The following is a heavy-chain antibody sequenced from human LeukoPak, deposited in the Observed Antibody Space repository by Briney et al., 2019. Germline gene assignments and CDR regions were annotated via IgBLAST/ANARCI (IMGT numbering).Heavy chain of an antibody. J-gene: IGHJ4*02. CDR1: GFTFSRYG. D-gene: IGHD3-10*01. CDR2: ISDSGGDK. CDR3: ARDGGSESYAFDY. V-gene: IGHV3-30*02. Sequence: GGSLRLSCAASGFTFSRYGFHWVRQAPGKGLEWVAFISDSGGDKWYAASVKGRLTISRDKSKNTVNLQMSSLRVEDTALYYCARDGGSESYAFDYWGQGTQVTVSS.